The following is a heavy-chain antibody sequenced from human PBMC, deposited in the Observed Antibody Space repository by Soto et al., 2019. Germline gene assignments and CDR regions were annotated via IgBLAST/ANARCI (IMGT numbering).Heavy chain of an antibody. V-gene: IGHV3-74*01. CDR1: GVSLSHYW. D-gene: IGHD5-12*01. Sequence: SMTLSCAAAGVSLSHYWPHWVRQDPEKGLVWVSRINIDGSTTTYADSVKGRFTISRDNAKNTLYLQMNSLRDEDMAVYYCVRIRRGDGYTFGYWGQGTLFTVSS. CDR2: INIDGSTT. J-gene: IGHJ4*02. CDR3: VRIRRGDGYTFGY.